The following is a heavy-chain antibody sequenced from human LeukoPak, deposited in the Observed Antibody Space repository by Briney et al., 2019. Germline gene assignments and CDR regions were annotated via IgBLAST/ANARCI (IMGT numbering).Heavy chain of an antibody. D-gene: IGHD1-26*01. V-gene: IGHV3-66*01. CDR2: IYSGGST. J-gene: IGHJ4*02. CDR1: GFTVSSNY. Sequence: GGSLRLPCAASGFTVSSNYMSWVRQAPGKGLEWVSVIYSGGSTYYADSVKGRFTISRDNSKNTLYLQMNSLRAEDTAVHYCAREADDGGSYYFDYWGQGTLVTVSS. CDR3: AREADDGGSYYFDY.